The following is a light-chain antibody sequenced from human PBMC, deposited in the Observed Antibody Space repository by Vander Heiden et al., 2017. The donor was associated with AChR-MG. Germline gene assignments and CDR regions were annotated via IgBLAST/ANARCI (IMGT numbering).Light chain of an antibody. J-gene: IGKJ1*01. V-gene: IGKV1-39*01. CDR2: AAS. CDR1: QTIKTF. CDR3: QQSYSNPRT. Sequence: DIQMTQAPSSLSASVGDRVTITCRANQTIKTFLNWYQQKPGKAPKVLVYAASSLQSAVPSRFSGSGSGTDFTLTISSLQPEDFATYYCQQSYSNPRTFGQGTRVEIK.